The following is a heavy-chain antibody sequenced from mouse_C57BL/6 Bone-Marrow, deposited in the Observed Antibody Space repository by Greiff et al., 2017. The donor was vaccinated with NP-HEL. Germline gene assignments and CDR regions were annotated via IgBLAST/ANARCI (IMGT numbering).Heavy chain of an antibody. Sequence: VQLQQPGAELVRPGTSVKLSCKASGYTFTSYWMHWVKQRPGQGLEWIGVIDPSDSYTNYNQKFKGKATLTVDTSSSTAYMQLSSLTSEDSAVYYCARILLGAMDYWGQGTSVTVSS. V-gene: IGHV1-59*01. D-gene: IGHD3-3*01. J-gene: IGHJ4*01. CDR2: IDPSDSYT. CDR1: GYTFTSYW. CDR3: ARILLGAMDY.